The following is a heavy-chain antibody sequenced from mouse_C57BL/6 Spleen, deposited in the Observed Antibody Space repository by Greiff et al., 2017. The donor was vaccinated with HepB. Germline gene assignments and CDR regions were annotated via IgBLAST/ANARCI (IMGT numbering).Heavy chain of an antibody. CDR1: GYTFTSYW. Sequence: QVQLQQPGAELVKPGASVKLSCKASGYTFTSYWMQWVKQRPGQGLEWIGEIDPSDSYTNYNQKFKGKATLTVDTSSSTAYMQLSSLTSEDSAVYYCARRPRTERMTWFAYWGQGTLVTVSA. D-gene: IGHD3-3*01. J-gene: IGHJ3*01. CDR3: ARRPRTERMTWFAY. CDR2: IDPSDSYT. V-gene: IGHV1-50*01.